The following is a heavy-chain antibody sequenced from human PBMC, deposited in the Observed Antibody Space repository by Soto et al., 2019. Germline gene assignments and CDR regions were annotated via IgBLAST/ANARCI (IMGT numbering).Heavy chain of an antibody. CDR3: ARGGDTYYYDSSGYYSDY. CDR1: GGSISSGGYS. V-gene: IGHV4-30-2*01. CDR2: IYHSGST. Sequence: SETLSLTCAVSGGSISSGGYSWSWIRQPPGKGLEWIGYIYHSGSTYYNPSLKSRVTISVDRSKNQFSLKLSAVTAADTAVYYCARGGDTYYYDSSGYYSDYWGQGTLVTVSS. J-gene: IGHJ4*02. D-gene: IGHD3-22*01.